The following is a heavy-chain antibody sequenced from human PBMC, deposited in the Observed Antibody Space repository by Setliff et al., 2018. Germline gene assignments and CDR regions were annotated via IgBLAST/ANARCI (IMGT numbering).Heavy chain of an antibody. CDR1: GGTFSSYA. CDR3: ARTYYDILTGYYSSPGYFDY. V-gene: IGHV1-69*10. CDR2: IIPILGIA. J-gene: IGHJ4*02. Sequence: SVKVSCKASGGTFSSYAISWVRQAPGQGLEWMGGIIPILGIANYAQKFQGRVTITADKSTSTAYMELSSLRSEDAAVYYCARTYYDILTGYYSSPGYFDYWGQGTLVTVSS. D-gene: IGHD3-9*01.